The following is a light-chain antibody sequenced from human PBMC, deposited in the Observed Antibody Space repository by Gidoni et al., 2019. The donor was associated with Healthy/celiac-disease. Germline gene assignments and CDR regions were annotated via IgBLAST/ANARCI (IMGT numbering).Light chain of an antibody. J-gene: IGKJ4*01. CDR1: QSVSSY. CDR2: DAS. V-gene: IGKV3-11*01. Sequence: DTVLTQSPATLSLSPGERATLSCRASQSVSSYLAWYQQKPGQAPRLLIYDASNRATGIPARFSGSGSGTDFTLTISSLEPEDFAVYYCQQRSNWLSLTFGGGTKVEIK. CDR3: QQRSNWLSLT.